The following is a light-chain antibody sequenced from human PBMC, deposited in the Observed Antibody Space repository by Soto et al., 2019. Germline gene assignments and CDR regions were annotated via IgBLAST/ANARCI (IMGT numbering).Light chain of an antibody. V-gene: IGKV3-20*01. J-gene: IGKJ4*01. CDR2: GAS. CDR1: QSVSSSY. Sequence: EIVLTQSPGTLSLSPGERATRSCRASQSVSSSYLAWYQQKPGQAPRLLIYGASSSATGIPDRFSASGSRTDFTLTISRMEPEDFAVYYCQQYGSSPTFGGGTKVEIK. CDR3: QQYGSSPT.